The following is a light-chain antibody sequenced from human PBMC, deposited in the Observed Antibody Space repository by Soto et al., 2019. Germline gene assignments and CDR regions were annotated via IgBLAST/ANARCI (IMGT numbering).Light chain of an antibody. CDR2: AVS. V-gene: IGKV1-9*01. CDR3: QQLNTYPLT. Sequence: DIQLTQSPYFLSASVGDRVTITCRASQGISSDLAWYQQKPGKAPKLLIYAVSTLQSGVPSRFSGRGPGTEFTLIISSLQPEDFATYYFQQLNTYPLTFGGGTKVQIK. J-gene: IGKJ4*01. CDR1: QGISSD.